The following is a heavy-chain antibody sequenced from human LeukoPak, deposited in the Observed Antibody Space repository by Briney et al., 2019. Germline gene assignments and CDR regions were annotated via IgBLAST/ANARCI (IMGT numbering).Heavy chain of an antibody. CDR3: AKDLGFRYDSSGYPLRDYNWFDP. CDR2: ISGSGGST. Sequence: GGSLRLSCAASGFTFSSYAMSWVRQAPGKGLEWVSAISGSGGSTYYADSVKGRFTISRDNSKNTLYLQMNSLRAEDTAVYYCAKDLGFRYDSSGYPLRDYNWFDPWGQGTLVTVSS. V-gene: IGHV3-23*01. CDR1: GFTFSSYA. J-gene: IGHJ5*02. D-gene: IGHD3-22*01.